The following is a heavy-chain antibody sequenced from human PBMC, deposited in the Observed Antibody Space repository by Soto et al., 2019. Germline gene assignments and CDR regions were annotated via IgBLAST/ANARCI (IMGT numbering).Heavy chain of an antibody. J-gene: IGHJ4*02. CDR3: ARGLPNVEIFDY. D-gene: IGHD5-12*01. CDR1: GYSFTTYW. CDR2: IYPGDSDT. V-gene: IGHV5-51*01. Sequence: PGESLKISCQGSGYSFTTYWIAWVRQMPGKGLEWMGIIYPGDSDTRYSPSFQGQVTISADKSISTAYLQWSSLKASDTAIYYWARGLPNVEIFDYWGQGALVTVSS.